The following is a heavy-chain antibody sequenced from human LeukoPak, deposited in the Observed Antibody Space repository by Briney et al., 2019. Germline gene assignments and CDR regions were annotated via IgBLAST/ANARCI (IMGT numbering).Heavy chain of an antibody. D-gene: IGHD5-12*01. CDR2: INPNSGGT. CDR1: GYTFTDYY. J-gene: IGHJ6*03. V-gene: IGHV1-2*02. CDR3: ARGGSGYVNYYYYYMDV. Sequence: ASVKVSCKASGYTFTDYYMHWVRQAPGQGLEWMGWINPNSGGTNYAQNFQGRVTMTRDTSISTAFLELSSLRSDDTAVYYCARGGSGYVNYYYYYMDVWGKGTTVTVSS.